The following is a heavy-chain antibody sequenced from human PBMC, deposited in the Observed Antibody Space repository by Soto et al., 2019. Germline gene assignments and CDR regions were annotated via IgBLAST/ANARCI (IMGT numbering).Heavy chain of an antibody. CDR1: GFTFDDYA. CDR3: VQDRAGQGGPLDV. CDR2: ISWDSGNI. D-gene: IGHD3-10*01. J-gene: IGHJ6*04. V-gene: IGHV3-9*01. Sequence: GGSLRLSCAASGFTFDDYAMHLVRQAPGKGLEWVSGISWDSGNIGYADSVKGRFTISRDNAKNSLYLQMNSLRAEDTALYYCVQDRAGQGGPLDVWGKGTTVTVSS.